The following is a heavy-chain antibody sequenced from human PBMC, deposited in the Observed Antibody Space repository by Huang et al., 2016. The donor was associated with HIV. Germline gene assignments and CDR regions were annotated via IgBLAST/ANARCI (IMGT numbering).Heavy chain of an antibody. CDR1: GDSLSGLF. J-gene: IGHJ5*02. CDR3: ARGRGTSWSFFDT. CDR2: ITKSGST. V-gene: IGHV4-34*01. Sequence: QVRLDQWGAGLLKPSETLTLTCAGYGDSLSGLFWSWIRQSPGRGLEWIGEITKSGSTNYNPSLKSRVTIAIDTSKKQFSLKLKSVTADDTSTYYCARGRGTSWSFFDTWGQGSFVTVSS. D-gene: IGHD2-2*01.